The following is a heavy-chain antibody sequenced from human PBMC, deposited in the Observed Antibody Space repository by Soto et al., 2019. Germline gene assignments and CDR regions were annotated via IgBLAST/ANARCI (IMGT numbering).Heavy chain of an antibody. Sequence: QVQLVESGGGVVQPGRALRLSCAASGFTFSSYGMHWVRQAPGKGLEWVAVISYDGSNKYYAYSVKGRFTISRDNTKNTLYLQMNSLRAEDTSVYYWAKGSIGYYDSSGYLRGPFDYRGQVTLVTVSS. CDR3: AKGSIGYYDSSGYLRGPFDY. CDR2: ISYDGSNK. D-gene: IGHD3-22*01. CDR1: GFTFSSYG. J-gene: IGHJ4*02. V-gene: IGHV3-30*18.